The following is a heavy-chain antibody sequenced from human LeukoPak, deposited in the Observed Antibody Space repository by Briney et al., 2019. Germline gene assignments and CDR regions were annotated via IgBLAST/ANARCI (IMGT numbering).Heavy chain of an antibody. CDR2: FDPEDGET. V-gene: IGHV1-24*01. CDR3: ARDYCSGGSCYSEY. J-gene: IGHJ4*02. Sequence: ASVKVSCKVPGYTLTELSMHWVRQAPGKGLEWMGGFDPEDGETIYAQKFQGRVTMTEDTSTSTAYMELRSLRSDDTAVYYCARDYCSGGSCYSEYWGQGTLVTVSS. CDR1: GYTLTELS. D-gene: IGHD2-15*01.